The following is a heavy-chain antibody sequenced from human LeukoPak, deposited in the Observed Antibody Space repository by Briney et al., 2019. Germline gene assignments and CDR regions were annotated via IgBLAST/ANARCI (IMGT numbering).Heavy chain of an antibody. D-gene: IGHD5-12*01. CDR1: GFTFSSNY. CDR2: IYSGGST. J-gene: IGHJ4*02. CDR3: ARGGGYRPYDY. Sequence: PGGSLRLSCAASGFTFSSNYMSWVRQAPGKGLEWVSVIYSGGSTYYADSVKGRFTISRDNSKNTLYLQMNSLRAEDTAVYYCARGGGYRPYDYWGQGTLVTVSS. V-gene: IGHV3-53*01.